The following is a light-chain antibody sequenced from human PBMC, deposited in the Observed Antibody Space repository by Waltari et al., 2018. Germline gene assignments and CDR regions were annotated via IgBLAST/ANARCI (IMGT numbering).Light chain of an antibody. Sequence: QSALTQPPSASGPPGQSVPIPCTGPSDDVGVFNYAPWYQPFPGKPPTPIIYEVSKSPSGVPDRFSGSKSGNTASLTVSGLQAEDDADYHCSSYAGSNKVIFGGGTKLTVL. J-gene: IGLJ2*01. CDR3: SSYAGSNKVI. CDR2: EVS. V-gene: IGLV2-8*01. CDR1: SDDVGVFNY.